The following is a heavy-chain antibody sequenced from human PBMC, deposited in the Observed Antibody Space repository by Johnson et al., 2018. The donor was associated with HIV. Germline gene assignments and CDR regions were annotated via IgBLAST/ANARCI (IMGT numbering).Heavy chain of an antibody. J-gene: IGHJ3*02. D-gene: IGHD1-26*01. V-gene: IGHV3-15*01. CDR3: ARETDIAPYSGSYPTQAFDI. Sequence: VQLVESGGGLVKPGGSLRVSCAASGFTFSNAWMNWVRQAPGKGLEWVGRIRSKTDGGTTEYAAPVKGRFTISRDDSKNTLYLQMNSLRAEDTAVYYCARETDIAPYSGSYPTQAFDIWGQGTMVTVSS. CDR1: GFTFSNAW. CDR2: IRSKTDGGTT.